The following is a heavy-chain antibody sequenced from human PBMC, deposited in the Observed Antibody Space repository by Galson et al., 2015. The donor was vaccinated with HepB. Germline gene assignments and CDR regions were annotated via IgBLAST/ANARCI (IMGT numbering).Heavy chain of an antibody. J-gene: IGHJ6*02. CDR3: ARDREARGIINYYYGMDV. CDR2: ISSSGPYI. D-gene: IGHD3-10*01. CDR1: GFTFSAHS. Sequence: SLRLSCAASGFTFSAHSMNWVRQAPGKGLEWVSSISSSGPYIYYADSVKGRFTISRDNAKNSLYLQMNSLRVEDTAVYYCARDREARGIINYYYGMDVWGRGTTVTVSS. V-gene: IGHV3-21*01.